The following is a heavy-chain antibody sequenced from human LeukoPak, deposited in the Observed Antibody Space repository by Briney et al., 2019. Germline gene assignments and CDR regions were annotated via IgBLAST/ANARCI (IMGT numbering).Heavy chain of an antibody. J-gene: IGHJ4*02. Sequence: PSETLSLTRTVSGGSISSYYWSWIRQPAGKGLEWLGRIYTSGSTNYNPSLKSRVTMSVDTSKNQFSLKLSSVTAADTAVYYCANGRAVAGKGYFDYWGQGTLVTVSS. CDR1: GGSISSYY. CDR3: ANGRAVAGKGYFDY. D-gene: IGHD6-19*01. V-gene: IGHV4-4*07. CDR2: IYTSGST.